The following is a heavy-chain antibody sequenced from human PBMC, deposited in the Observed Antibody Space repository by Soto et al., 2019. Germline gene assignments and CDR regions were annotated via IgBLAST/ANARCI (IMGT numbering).Heavy chain of an antibody. CDR3: ARAWFGDFVYYFDY. CDR1: GYTFTNYA. D-gene: IGHD3-10*01. V-gene: IGHV1-18*01. Sequence: QVQLVQSGAEVKKPGASVKVSCKASGYTFTNYAISWVRQAPGQGLEWMGWISAYNGNTNYAQKLQGRVTMTTDTPXSSASMELRSLRSDDTAVYYCARAWFGDFVYYFDYWGQGTLVTVSS. CDR2: ISAYNGNT. J-gene: IGHJ4*02.